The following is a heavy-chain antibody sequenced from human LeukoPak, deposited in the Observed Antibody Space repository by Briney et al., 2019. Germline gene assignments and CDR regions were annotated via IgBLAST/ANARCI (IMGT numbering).Heavy chain of an antibody. Sequence: ASVKVSCKASGYTFSNYGISWVRQAPGQGLEWMGWISTYNGITNYAQRLQGRVTMTTDTSTTTAYMELRSLRSDDTAVYYCAGDPRIAAAGTADYWGQGTLVTVSS. J-gene: IGHJ4*02. CDR3: AGDPRIAAAGTADY. CDR1: GYTFSNYG. V-gene: IGHV1-18*01. D-gene: IGHD6-13*01. CDR2: ISTYNGIT.